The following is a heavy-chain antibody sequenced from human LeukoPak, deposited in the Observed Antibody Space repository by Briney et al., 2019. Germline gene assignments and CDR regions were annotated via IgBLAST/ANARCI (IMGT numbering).Heavy chain of an antibody. CDR1: GFTFTDYY. J-gene: IGHJ4*02. V-gene: IGHV3-11*01. D-gene: IGHD2-21*01. CDR2: ISSDGSAI. CDR3: AKSRGYSLSFDY. Sequence: GGSLRLSCAASGFTFTDYYLSWIRQAPGKGLDWLSYISSDGSAISYADSVRGRFTISRDNAKNLLFLQMSSLRAEDTAMYYCAKSRGYSLSFDYWGQGILVTVSS.